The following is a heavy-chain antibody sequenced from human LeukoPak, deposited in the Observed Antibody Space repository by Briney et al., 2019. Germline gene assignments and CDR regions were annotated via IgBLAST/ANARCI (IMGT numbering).Heavy chain of an antibody. Sequence: AGGSLRLSCAGSGFTFSSYAMSWVRQAPGKGLEWVSSISKSGSSTYYADSVKGRFTISRDNAKNSLYLQMNSLRAEDTAVYYCATSTLYDFWSGYLFDYWGQGTLVTVSS. J-gene: IGHJ4*02. CDR3: ATSTLYDFWSGYLFDY. CDR2: ISKSGSST. V-gene: IGHV3-23*01. CDR1: GFTFSSYA. D-gene: IGHD3-3*01.